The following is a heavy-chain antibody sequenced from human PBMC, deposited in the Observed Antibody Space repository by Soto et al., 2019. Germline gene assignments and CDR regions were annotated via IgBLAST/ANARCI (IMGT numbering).Heavy chain of an antibody. Sequence: GGSLRLSCAASGFTFSSYSMNWVRQAPGKGLEWVSSISSSSYIYYADSVKGRFTISRDNAKNSLYLQMNSLRAEDTAVYYCARELGYYYYGMDVWGQGTTVTVSS. CDR2: ISSSSYI. CDR3: ARELGYYYYGMDV. D-gene: IGHD7-27*01. J-gene: IGHJ6*02. V-gene: IGHV3-21*01. CDR1: GFTFSSYS.